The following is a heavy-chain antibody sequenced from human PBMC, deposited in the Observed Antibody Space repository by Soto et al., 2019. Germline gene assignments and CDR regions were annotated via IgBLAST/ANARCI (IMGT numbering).Heavy chain of an antibody. CDR2: IIPILGIA. J-gene: IGHJ4*02. D-gene: IGHD6-19*01. CDR3: ARVIYVAGKGGDY. V-gene: IGHV1-69*02. CDR1: GGTFSSYT. Sequence: QVQLVQSGAEVKKPGSSVKVSCKASGGTFSSYTISWVRQAPGQGLEWMGRIIPILGIANYAQKFQGRVTITADKYTLTAYMELSGLRSEDTGVCCCARVIYVAGKGGDYWGKGTMVTVSS.